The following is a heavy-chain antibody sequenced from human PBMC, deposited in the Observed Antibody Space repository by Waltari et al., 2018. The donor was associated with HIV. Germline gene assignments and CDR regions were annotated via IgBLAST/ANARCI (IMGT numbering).Heavy chain of an antibody. D-gene: IGHD6-6*01. V-gene: IGHV4-59*01. CDR1: GGSISSYY. CDR2: IYDSGST. J-gene: IGHJ4*02. CDR3: ASAYSSSSSYYFDY. Sequence: QVQLQESGPGLVKPSETLSLNCTVSGGSISSYYWSWIRQPPGKGLEWIGYIYDSGSTNYNPSLKSRVTISVDTSKNQFSLKLSSVTAADTAVYYCASAYSSSSSYYFDYWGQGTLVTVSS.